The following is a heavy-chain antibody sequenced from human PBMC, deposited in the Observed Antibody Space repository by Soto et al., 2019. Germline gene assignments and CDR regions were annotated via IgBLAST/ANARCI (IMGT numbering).Heavy chain of an antibody. CDR2: INPSGGST. CDR3: ARDRLRIAVAGRTYGMDV. J-gene: IGHJ6*02. CDR1: GYTFTSYY. D-gene: IGHD6-19*01. Sequence: QVQLVQSGAEVEKPGASVKVSCKASGYTFTSYYMHWVRQAPGQGLEWMGIINPSGGSTSYAQKFQGRVTMTRDTSTSTVYMELSSLRSEDTAVYYCARDRLRIAVAGRTYGMDVWGQGTTVTVSS. V-gene: IGHV1-46*01.